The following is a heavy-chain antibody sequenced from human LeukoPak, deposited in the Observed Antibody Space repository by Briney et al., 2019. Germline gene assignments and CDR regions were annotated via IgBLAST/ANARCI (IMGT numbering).Heavy chain of an antibody. Sequence: TGGSLRLSCAASGFTFSTYDMHWVRQAPGKALEWVAVISYDGSNKYYADSVKGRFTISRDNSKNTLYLQMNSLRADDTAVYYCARTVIAVAGPGGYFDYWGQGTLVTVSS. CDR3: ARTVIAVAGPGGYFDY. D-gene: IGHD6-19*01. J-gene: IGHJ4*02. CDR2: ISYDGSNK. CDR1: GFTFSTYD. V-gene: IGHV3-30-3*01.